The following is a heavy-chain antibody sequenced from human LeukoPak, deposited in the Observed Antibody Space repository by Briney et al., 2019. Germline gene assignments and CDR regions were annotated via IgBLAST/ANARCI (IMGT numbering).Heavy chain of an antibody. Sequence: GGSLRLSCAASGFTFSDNYMSWIRQAPGKGLEWVSYISRGGSTLYYADSVKGRFTISRDNTKNSLYLQMDSLTAEDTAVYYCARVILLGIYGLDLWGQGTTVTVSS. CDR2: ISRGGSTL. D-gene: IGHD2/OR15-2a*01. J-gene: IGHJ6*02. V-gene: IGHV3-11*01. CDR1: GFTFSDNY. CDR3: ARVILLGIYGLDL.